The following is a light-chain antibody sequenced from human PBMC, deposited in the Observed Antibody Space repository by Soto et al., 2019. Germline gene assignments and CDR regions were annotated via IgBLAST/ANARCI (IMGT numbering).Light chain of an antibody. J-gene: IGKJ2*01. V-gene: IGKV3-11*01. Sequence: EIVLTQSPATLSLSPGERATLSCRALQSSSSYLAWYQQKPGQAHRLLIYDASNRATAIPARFSGSGYGTDFTLTISGLEPEDFAVYYCRQRSNWPRTFGQGTKLEI. CDR1: QSSSSY. CDR2: DAS. CDR3: RQRSNWPRT.